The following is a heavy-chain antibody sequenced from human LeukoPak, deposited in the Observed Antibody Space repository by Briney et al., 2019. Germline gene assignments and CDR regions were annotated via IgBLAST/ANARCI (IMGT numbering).Heavy chain of an antibody. CDR2: INHSGST. Sequence: SETLSLTCAVYGGSFSGYYWSWIRQPPGKGLERIGEINHSGSTNYNPSLKSRVTISVDTSKNQFSLKLSSVTAADTAVYYCARASPYYDFWSGYSNYYYYYYMDVWGKGTTVTVSS. CDR1: GGSFSGYY. D-gene: IGHD3-3*01. J-gene: IGHJ6*03. V-gene: IGHV4-34*01. CDR3: ARASPYYDFWSGYSNYYYYYYMDV.